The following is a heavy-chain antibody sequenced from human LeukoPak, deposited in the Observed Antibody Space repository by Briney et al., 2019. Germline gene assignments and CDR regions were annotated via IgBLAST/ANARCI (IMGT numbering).Heavy chain of an antibody. J-gene: IGHJ4*02. CDR3: ARVWKFRYGPAGY. D-gene: IGHD1-1*01. CDR2: VSSSGSTI. V-gene: IGHV3-11*01. Sequence: XXFXXYXXXWIRQAPGKGLEXVSYVSSSGSTIYYADSVKGRFTISRDNAKNSLYLQMNSLRAEDTAVYYCARVWKFRYGPAGYWGQGTLVTVSS. CDR1: XXFXXYX.